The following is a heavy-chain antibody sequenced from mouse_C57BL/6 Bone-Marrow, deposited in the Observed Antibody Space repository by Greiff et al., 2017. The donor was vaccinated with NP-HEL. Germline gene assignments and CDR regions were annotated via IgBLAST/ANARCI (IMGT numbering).Heavy chain of an antibody. CDR1: GFTFSSYA. CDR3: ARDPGITTVVARAY. CDR2: ISDGGSYT. V-gene: IGHV5-4*01. D-gene: IGHD1-1*01. J-gene: IGHJ3*01. Sequence: EVQLVESGGGLVKPGGSLKLSCAASGFTFSSYAMSWVRQTPEKRLEWVATISDGGSYTYYPDNVKGRFTISRDNAKNNLYLQMSHLKSEDTAMYYCARDPGITTVVARAYWGQGTLVTVSA.